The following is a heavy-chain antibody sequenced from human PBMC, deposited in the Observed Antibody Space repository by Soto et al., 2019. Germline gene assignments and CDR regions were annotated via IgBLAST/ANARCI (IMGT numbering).Heavy chain of an antibody. D-gene: IGHD6-13*01. CDR1: GFTFGSYG. V-gene: IGHV3-23*01. CDR3: AKGVAAGNSFFDY. J-gene: IGHJ4*02. Sequence: GSLRLSCAASGFTFGSYGMSWVRQAPGKGLEWVSTITSGGNTYYGDSVKGRFTISRDNSKNTLYLQMNSLRAEDTAVYYCAKGVAAGNSFFDYWGQGTLVTVSS. CDR2: ITSGGNT.